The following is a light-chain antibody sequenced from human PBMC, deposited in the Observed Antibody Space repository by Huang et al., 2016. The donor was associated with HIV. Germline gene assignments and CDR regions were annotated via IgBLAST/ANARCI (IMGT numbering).Light chain of an antibody. CDR1: QSVSSN. CDR2: GAS. CDR3: QQYNNWPPDPT. V-gene: IGKV3-15*01. Sequence: EIVMTQSPATLSASPGERVTLSCRASQSVSSNLAWVQQKPGQPPRLRIYGASTRDTGTPPMFSGSGSETEFTLTINSLQSEDFAFYYCQQYNNWPPDPTFGQGTKLDI. J-gene: IGKJ2*01.